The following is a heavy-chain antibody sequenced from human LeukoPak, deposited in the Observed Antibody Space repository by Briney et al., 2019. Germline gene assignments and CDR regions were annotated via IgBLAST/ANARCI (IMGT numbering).Heavy chain of an antibody. V-gene: IGHV5-51*01. D-gene: IGHD6-6*01. J-gene: IGHJ6*03. CDR3: ARHSSSSMGRVPPYYYYYMDV. CDR1: GYSFTNYW. CDR2: IYPCDSDS. Sequence: GESLKISCKGFGYSFTNYWIGWVRQMPGKGLEWMGIIYPCDSDSRYSPSFQGQVTFSADKSISTAYLQWSSLKASDTAMYYCARHSSSSMGRVPPYYYYYMDVWGKGTTVTVSS.